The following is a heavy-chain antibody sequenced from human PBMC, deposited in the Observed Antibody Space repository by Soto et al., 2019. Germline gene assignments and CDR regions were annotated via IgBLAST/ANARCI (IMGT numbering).Heavy chain of an antibody. V-gene: IGHV2-5*02. CDR2: IYWDDDN. J-gene: IGHJ5*02. CDR1: GFSLTTSGVG. D-gene: IGHD3-16*01. CDR3: AHSLGEDWFVP. Sequence: QITLKASGPTLVKSTQTLTLTCTFSGFSLTTSGVGVGWIRQPPGKALEWLALIYWDDDNRYSPSLKSRVTITKYTSKKQVVLMMTNMDPVDTANYYCAHSLGEDWFVPWGQGTLVTVSS.